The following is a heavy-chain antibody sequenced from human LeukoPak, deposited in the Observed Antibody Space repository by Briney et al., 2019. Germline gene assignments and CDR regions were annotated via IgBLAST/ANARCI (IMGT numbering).Heavy chain of an antibody. V-gene: IGHV3-30*18. CDR2: ISYDGSNK. D-gene: IGHD3-9*01. J-gene: IGHJ4*02. Sequence: GRSLRLSCAASGFTFSSYGMHWVRQAPGKGLEWVAVISYDGSNKYYADSVKGRFTISRDNSKNTLYLQINSLRAEDTAVYYCAKSRYHFDYWGQGTLVTVSS. CDR1: GFTFSSYG. CDR3: AKSRYHFDY.